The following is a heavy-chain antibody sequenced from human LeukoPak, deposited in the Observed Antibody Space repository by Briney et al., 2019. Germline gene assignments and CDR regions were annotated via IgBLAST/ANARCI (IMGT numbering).Heavy chain of an antibody. J-gene: IGHJ4*02. Sequence: ASVKVSCKASGYTFTSYDINWVRQATGQGLEWMGWMNPNSGNTGYAQKFQGRVTMTRNTSISTAYMELSSLRSEDTAVYYCAKAHIVVVVPATRGFNYWGQGTLVTVSS. CDR3: AKAHIVVVVPATRGFNY. CDR1: GYTFTSYD. D-gene: IGHD2-15*01. V-gene: IGHV1-8*01. CDR2: MNPNSGNT.